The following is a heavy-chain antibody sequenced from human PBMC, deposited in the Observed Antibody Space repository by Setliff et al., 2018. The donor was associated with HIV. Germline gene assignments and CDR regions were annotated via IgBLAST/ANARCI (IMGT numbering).Heavy chain of an antibody. V-gene: IGHV4-59*03. CDR1: GGYLSNHH. Sequence: LSLTCTVSGGYLSNHHWIWIRQPPGKGLEWIGRISDSGTADYDPSLKSRLTISLDTSRNQFSLKLTSVTAADTAIYYCVALVPGGGGRGPWGQGTLVTVSS. CDR3: VALVPGGGGRGP. J-gene: IGHJ5*02. D-gene: IGHD2-15*01. CDR2: ISDSGTA.